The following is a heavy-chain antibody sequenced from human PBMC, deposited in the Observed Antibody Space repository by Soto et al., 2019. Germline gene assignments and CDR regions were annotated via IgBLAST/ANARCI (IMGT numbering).Heavy chain of an antibody. D-gene: IGHD4-17*01. J-gene: IGHJ5*02. Sequence: GGSLRLSCSASGFTFSMFSMHWVRQAPGKGLEYDSGISSNGDSTYYADSVKGRFTISRDNSKNTLYLQMSSLRAVDTAVYYCVHPRSTVQIPPTWGQGTLVTVSS. CDR3: VHPRSTVQIPPT. V-gene: IGHV3-64D*06. CDR1: GFTFSMFS. CDR2: ISSNGDST.